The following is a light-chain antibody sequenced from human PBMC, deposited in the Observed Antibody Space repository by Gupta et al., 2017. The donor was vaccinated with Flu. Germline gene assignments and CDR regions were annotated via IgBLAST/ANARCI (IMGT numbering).Light chain of an antibody. CDR2: SDN. J-gene: IGLJ3*02. Sequence: SSDVGMNRVNWYQQFPGTAPKLLIFSDNQRPSGVPARISGSRSGTSASLAISGLQSEDEAVYYCATWDDRVDGWVFGGGTKLTVL. CDR1: SSDVGMNR. V-gene: IGLV1-44*01. CDR3: ATWDDRVDGWV.